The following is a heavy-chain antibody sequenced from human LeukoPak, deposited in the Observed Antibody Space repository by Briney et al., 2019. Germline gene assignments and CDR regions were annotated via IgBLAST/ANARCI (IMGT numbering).Heavy chain of an antibody. Sequence: ASVKVSCKASGYTFTSYGISWVRQAPGQGLEWMGWISAYNGNTNYAQKLQGRVTMTTDTSTSTAYMELRSLRAEDTAVYYCARDLEVQDYYYYGMDVWGQGTTVTVSS. J-gene: IGHJ6*02. CDR2: ISAYNGNT. CDR1: GYTFTSYG. V-gene: IGHV1-18*01. CDR3: ARDLEVQDYYYYGMDV. D-gene: IGHD1-1*01.